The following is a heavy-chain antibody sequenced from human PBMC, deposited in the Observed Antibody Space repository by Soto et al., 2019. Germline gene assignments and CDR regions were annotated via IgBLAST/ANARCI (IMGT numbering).Heavy chain of an antibody. CDR3: ARDGRRGYDMDV. J-gene: IGHJ6*02. Sequence: GGSLRLSCAASGLTFSSYAMSWVRQAPGKGLEWVSAISGSGGSTYYADSVKGRFTISRDNSKNTLYLQMNSLRAEDTAVYYCARDGRRGYDMDVWGQGTTVTVSS. D-gene: IGHD6-6*01. CDR1: GLTFSSYA. CDR2: ISGSGGST. V-gene: IGHV3-23*01.